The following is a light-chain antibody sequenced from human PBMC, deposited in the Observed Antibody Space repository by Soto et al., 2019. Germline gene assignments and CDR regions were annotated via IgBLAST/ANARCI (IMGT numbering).Light chain of an antibody. Sequence: AIQMTQSPSSFSASTGDRVTITCRASQGISSYLAWFQQKPGKAPKLLIYAASTLQSGVPSRFSGSGSGTDFTLTINCLQSEDFATYYCQQYYSYPKTFGQGTKLDSK. CDR1: QGISSY. V-gene: IGKV1-8*01. J-gene: IGKJ2*01. CDR2: AAS. CDR3: QQYYSYPKT.